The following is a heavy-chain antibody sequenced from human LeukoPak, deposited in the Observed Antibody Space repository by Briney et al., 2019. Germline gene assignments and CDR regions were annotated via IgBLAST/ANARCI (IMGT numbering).Heavy chain of an antibody. CDR3: ARGPSYCGNNCYYYFDS. J-gene: IGHJ4*02. Sequence: TGGSLRLSCAASGFTFSDYYMSWIRQAPGKGLEWVANIKQDGSEKSYVDSVRGRFTISRDNAKNSLYLQMNSLRAEDTAVYYCARGPSYCGNNCYYYFDSWGQGTLVTVSS. D-gene: IGHD2-21*01. CDR1: GFTFSDYY. CDR2: IKQDGSEK. V-gene: IGHV3-7*01.